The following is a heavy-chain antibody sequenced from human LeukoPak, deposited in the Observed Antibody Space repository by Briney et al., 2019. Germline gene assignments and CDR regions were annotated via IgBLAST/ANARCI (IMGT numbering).Heavy chain of an antibody. J-gene: IGHJ6*02. V-gene: IGHV4-34*01. CDR2: INHSGST. Sequence: SGTLSLTCAVYGGSFSGYYWSWIRQPPGKGLEWIGEINHSGSTNYNPSLKSRVTISVDTSKNQFSLKLSSVTAADTAVYYCARVALGYCSSTSCYGVYYYYYYGMDVWGQGTTVTVSS. CDR1: GGSFSGYY. CDR3: ARVALGYCSSTSCYGVYYYYYYGMDV. D-gene: IGHD2-2*01.